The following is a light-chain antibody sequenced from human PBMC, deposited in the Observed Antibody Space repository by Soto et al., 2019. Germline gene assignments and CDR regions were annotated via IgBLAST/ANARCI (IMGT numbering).Light chain of an antibody. V-gene: IGKV3-20*01. Sequence: EGVLTQSTGILSLSPGGRATLSCRASQSVSSSYLAWYQQKPGQAPRLLIYGASSRATGIPDRFSGSGSGTDFTLTISRLEPEDFAVYYCQQYGSSLLWTFGQGTKVDIK. CDR2: GAS. CDR3: QQYGSSLLWT. J-gene: IGKJ1*01. CDR1: QSVSSSY.